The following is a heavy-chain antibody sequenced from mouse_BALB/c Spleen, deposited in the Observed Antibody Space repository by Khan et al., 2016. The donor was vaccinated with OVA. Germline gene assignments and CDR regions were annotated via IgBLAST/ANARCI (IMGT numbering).Heavy chain of an antibody. J-gene: IGHJ2*01. V-gene: IGHV1-7*01. Sequence: QVQLQQSGAELAKPGASVKMSCKASGYTFTTYWIHWVKQRPGQGLEWIGYINPTSGYTDYNQKFKDKATLTADKSSSTAYMQLISLTSDDSAVYYCARDRIDYWGQGTTLTVSS. CDR1: GYTFTTYW. CDR3: ARDRIDY. CDR2: INPTSGYT.